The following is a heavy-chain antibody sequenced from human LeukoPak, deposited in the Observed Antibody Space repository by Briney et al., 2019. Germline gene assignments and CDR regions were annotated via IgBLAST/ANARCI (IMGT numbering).Heavy chain of an antibody. J-gene: IGHJ3*02. Sequence: HPGGSLRLSCAASGFTFSSYEMNWVRQAPGKGLEWVSYISSSGSTIYYADSVKGRFTISRDNAKNSLYLQMNSLRAEDTAVYYCATEQWLDGNAFDIWGQGTMVTVSS. CDR2: ISSSGSTI. CDR3: ATEQWLDGNAFDI. CDR1: GFTFSSYE. D-gene: IGHD6-19*01. V-gene: IGHV3-48*03.